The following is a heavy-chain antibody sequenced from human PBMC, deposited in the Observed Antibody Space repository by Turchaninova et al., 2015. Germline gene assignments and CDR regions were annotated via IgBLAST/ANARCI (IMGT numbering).Heavy chain of an antibody. D-gene: IGHD1-14*01. Sequence: EVQPVESGGGLVAQGGSRGLSCGASGLSFSASWMNLVPLAPGKGLERGGLFKSKADGATTDYAAPVKGRFTISRDDSKNTLYPQMNSLKTEDTAVYYCAIDVPGLAQPVDYWGQGTLVTVSS. CDR2: FKSKADGATT. CDR1: GLSFSASW. CDR3: AIDVPGLAQPVDY. J-gene: IGHJ4*02. V-gene: IGHV3-15*01.